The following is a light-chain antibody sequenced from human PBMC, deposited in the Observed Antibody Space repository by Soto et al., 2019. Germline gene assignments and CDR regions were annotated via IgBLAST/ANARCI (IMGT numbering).Light chain of an antibody. CDR2: DVS. J-gene: IGLJ3*02. Sequence: QSALTQPRSVSGSPGQSVTISCTGTSSDVGGYNYVSWYQQHPNKAPKLMISDVSERPSGVPDRFSGSKSGNTASLTISGLQAEDEADYYCCSYAGSYTGVFGGGTKLTVL. CDR1: SSDVGGYNY. CDR3: CSYAGSYTGV. V-gene: IGLV2-11*01.